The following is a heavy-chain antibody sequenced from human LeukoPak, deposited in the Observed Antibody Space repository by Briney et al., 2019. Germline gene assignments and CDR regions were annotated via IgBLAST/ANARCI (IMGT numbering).Heavy chain of an antibody. J-gene: IGHJ4*02. CDR2: INHSGST. Sequence: SETLSLTCAVYGGSFSGYYWSWIRQPPGKGLEWIGEINHSGSTNYNPSLKSRVTISVDTSKNQFSLKLSSVTAADTAVYYCAGSRLTGSYGPVYWGQGTLVTVSS. V-gene: IGHV4-34*01. CDR3: AGSRLTGSYGPVY. CDR1: GGSFSGYY. D-gene: IGHD1-26*01.